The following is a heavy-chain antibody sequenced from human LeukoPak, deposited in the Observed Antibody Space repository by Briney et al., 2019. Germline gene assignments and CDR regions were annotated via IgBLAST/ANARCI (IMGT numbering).Heavy chain of an antibody. Sequence: PGGSLRLSCAASGFTFSSYTMNWVRQAPGKGLEWVSTMSSSGGSTYYADSVRGRFTISRDNSKDTLYLHINSLRAEDTAVYYCAKLWFGELLLYDHWGQGTLVTVSS. J-gene: IGHJ4*02. CDR1: GFTFSSYT. CDR2: MSSSGGST. D-gene: IGHD3-10*01. V-gene: IGHV3-23*01. CDR3: AKLWFGELLLYDH.